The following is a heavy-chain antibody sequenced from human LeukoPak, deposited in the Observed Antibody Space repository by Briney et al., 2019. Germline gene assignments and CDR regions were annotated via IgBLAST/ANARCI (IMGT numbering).Heavy chain of an antibody. Sequence: GGSLRLSCAASGFTFSSYWMSWVRQAPGKGLEWVGNIKEDGSEKYYVDSVKGRFTISRDNAKNSLYLQMNSLRAEDTAVYYCAREITWEVTPIWGQGTMVTVSS. CDR2: IKEDGSEK. CDR1: GFTFSSYW. V-gene: IGHV3-7*01. J-gene: IGHJ3*02. CDR3: AREITWEVTPI. D-gene: IGHD3-16*01.